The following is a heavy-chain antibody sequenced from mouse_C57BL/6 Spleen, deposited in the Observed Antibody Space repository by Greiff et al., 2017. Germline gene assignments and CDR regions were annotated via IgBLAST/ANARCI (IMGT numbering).Heavy chain of an antibody. D-gene: IGHD1-1*01. J-gene: IGHJ1*03. CDR1: GFTFSDYY. Sequence: EVKLMESEGGLVQPGSSMKLSCTASGFTFSDYYMAWVRQVPEKGLEWVANINYDGSSTYYLDSLKSRFIISRDNAKNILYLQMSSLKSEDTATYYCAREKDYYYGSNWYFDVWGTGTTVTVSS. CDR2: INYDGSST. V-gene: IGHV5-16*01. CDR3: AREKDYYYGSNWYFDV.